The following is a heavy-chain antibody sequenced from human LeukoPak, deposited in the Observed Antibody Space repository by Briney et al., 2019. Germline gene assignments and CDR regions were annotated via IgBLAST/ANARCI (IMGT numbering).Heavy chain of an antibody. CDR3: ARSIVGASYYFDY. V-gene: IGHV4-38-2*02. CDR1: GYSISSGYY. Sequence: SETLSLTCTVSGYSISSGYYWGWIRQPPGKGLEWIGSIYYSGSTYYNPSLKSRVTISVDTSKNQFSLKLSSVTAADTAVYYCARSIVGASYYFDYWGQGTLVTVSS. CDR2: IYYSGST. J-gene: IGHJ4*02. D-gene: IGHD1-26*01.